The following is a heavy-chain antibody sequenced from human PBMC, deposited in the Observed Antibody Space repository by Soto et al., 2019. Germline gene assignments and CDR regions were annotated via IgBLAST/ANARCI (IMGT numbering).Heavy chain of an antibody. CDR3: ARGRMITFGGVIAY. J-gene: IGHJ4*02. D-gene: IGHD3-16*02. Sequence: ASVKVSCKASGYTFTSYAMHWVRQAPGQRLEWMGWINAGNGNTKYSQKFQGRVTITRDTSASTAYMELSSLRSEDTAVYYCARGRMITFGGVIAYWGQGTLVTVSS. V-gene: IGHV1-3*01. CDR2: INAGNGNT. CDR1: GYTFTSYA.